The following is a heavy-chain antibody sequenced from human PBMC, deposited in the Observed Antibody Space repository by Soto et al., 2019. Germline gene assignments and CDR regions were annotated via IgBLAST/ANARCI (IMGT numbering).Heavy chain of an antibody. Sequence: QVQLVESGGGVVQPGRSLRLSCAASGFTFSSYAMHWVRQAPGKGLEWVAVISYDGSNKYYADSVKGRFTISRDNSKNTLYLQMNSLRAEDTAVYYCARADSGRYDPVYYGMDVWGQGTTVTVSS. V-gene: IGHV3-30-3*01. D-gene: IGHD1-26*01. J-gene: IGHJ6*02. CDR3: ARADSGRYDPVYYGMDV. CDR2: ISYDGSNK. CDR1: GFTFSSYA.